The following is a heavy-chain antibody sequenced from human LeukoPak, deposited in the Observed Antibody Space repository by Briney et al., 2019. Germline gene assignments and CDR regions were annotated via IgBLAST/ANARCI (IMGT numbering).Heavy chain of an antibody. D-gene: IGHD6-6*01. CDR2: IQNDGNNK. CDR1: GFTVSSNY. J-gene: IGHJ4*02. CDR3: ARDWGTSSLYLVS. Sequence: GGSLRLSCAASGFTVSSNYMSWVRQAPGKGLECVAFIQNDGNNKKYADSVKGRFTISRDNSKNTLYLQMNSLRSEDTAVYYCARDWGTSSLYLVSWGQGTLVTVSS. V-gene: IGHV3-30*02.